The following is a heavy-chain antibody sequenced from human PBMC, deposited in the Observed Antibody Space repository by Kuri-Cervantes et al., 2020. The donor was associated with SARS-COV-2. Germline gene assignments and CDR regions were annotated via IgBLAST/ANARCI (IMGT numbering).Heavy chain of an antibody. CDR1: GFTFSSYS. V-gene: IGHV3-7*01. D-gene: IGHD6-6*01. Sequence: GGSLRLSCAASGFTFSSYSMNWVRQAPGKGLEWVANIKQDGSEKYYVDSVKGRFTISRDNAKNSLYLQMNSLRAEDTAVYYCARGVRSIAAHHAFDIWGQGTMVTVSS. CDR3: ARGVRSIAAHHAFDI. CDR2: IKQDGSEK. J-gene: IGHJ3*02.